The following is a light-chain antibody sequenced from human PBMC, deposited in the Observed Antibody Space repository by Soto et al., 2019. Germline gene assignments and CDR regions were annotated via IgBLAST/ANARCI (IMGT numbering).Light chain of an antibody. J-gene: IGKJ5*01. Sequence: EIGFTQSPGTLSLSPGERATLSCRASQRVSSSYLAWYQQKPGQAPRLLIYAASSRASGIPDRFSGSGSGTDFTLTISSLEPEDFAVYYCQQYGSSPPITIGQGTRLEIK. CDR1: QRVSSSY. V-gene: IGKV3-20*01. CDR3: QQYGSSPPIT. CDR2: AAS.